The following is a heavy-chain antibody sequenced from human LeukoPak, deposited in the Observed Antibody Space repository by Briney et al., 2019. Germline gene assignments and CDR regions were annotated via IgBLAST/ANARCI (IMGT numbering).Heavy chain of an antibody. J-gene: IGHJ5*02. D-gene: IGHD1-26*01. Sequence: PGGSLRLSCAASGFTFSDYYMNWIRQAPGKGLEWVSYISSSSSYTNYADSVKGRFTISGDNAKNSLYPQMNSLRAEDTAVYYCARDTGIVGATHSSWFDPWGQGTLVTVSS. CDR2: ISSSSSYT. V-gene: IGHV3-11*05. CDR3: ARDTGIVGATHSSWFDP. CDR1: GFTFSDYY.